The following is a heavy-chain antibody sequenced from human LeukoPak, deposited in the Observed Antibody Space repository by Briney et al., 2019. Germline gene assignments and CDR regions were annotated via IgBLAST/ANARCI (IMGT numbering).Heavy chain of an antibody. CDR1: GGSIITTNW. Sequence: PSGTLSLTCGVSGGSIITTNWWSWVRQPPGKGLEWIGEVHLNGATNYNPSLESRVSMSIDKSKNQFSLKLSSVTAADTAVYYCARDRRGYYDSSGHFDYWGQGTLVTVSS. V-gene: IGHV4-4*02. J-gene: IGHJ4*02. CDR2: VHLNGAT. CDR3: ARDRRGYYDSSGHFDY. D-gene: IGHD3-22*01.